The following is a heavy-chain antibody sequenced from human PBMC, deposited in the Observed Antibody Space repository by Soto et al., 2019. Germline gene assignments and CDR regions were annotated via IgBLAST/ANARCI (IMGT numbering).Heavy chain of an antibody. J-gene: IGHJ4*02. Sequence: GGSLRLSCAASGFTFRNYAMNWVRQAPGKGLEWVSGISVSGGSTYYADSVKGRFTVSRDNSKNTVFPHMNSLRAEDTAVYFCAKGMYYSDSSGYRLFDYWGQGTLVTVSS. CDR3: AKGMYYSDSSGYRLFDY. CDR1: GFTFRNYA. V-gene: IGHV3-23*01. CDR2: ISVSGGST. D-gene: IGHD3-22*01.